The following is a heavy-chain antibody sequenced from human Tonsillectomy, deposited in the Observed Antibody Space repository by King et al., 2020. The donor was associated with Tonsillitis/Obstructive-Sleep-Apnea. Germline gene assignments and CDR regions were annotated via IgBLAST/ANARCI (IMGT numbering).Heavy chain of an antibody. J-gene: IGHJ4*02. CDR1: GFTFSSYA. Sequence: VQLVESGGGLVQPGGSLRLSCAASGFTFSSYAMSWVRQAPGKGLEWGSGISGSGGFTYYADSVKGRFTISRDNSKNTLYLQMNSLIAGDTAVYYCAKDSPHCGGDCYYFDLWGQGTLVTVSS. V-gene: IGHV3-23*04. D-gene: IGHD2-21*01. CDR2: ISGSGGFT. CDR3: AKDSPHCGGDCYYFDL.